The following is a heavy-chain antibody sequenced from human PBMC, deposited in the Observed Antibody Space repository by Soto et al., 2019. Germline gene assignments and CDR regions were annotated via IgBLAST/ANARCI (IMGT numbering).Heavy chain of an antibody. CDR1: GFTFSSYA. V-gene: IGHV3-30-3*01. Sequence: GGSLRLSCAASGFTFSSYAMHWVRQAPGKGLEWVAVISYDGSNKYYADSVKGRFTISRDNSKNTLYLQMNSLRAEDTAVYYCARDGGIAAAGTSSTVGMDVWGQGTTVPVSS. J-gene: IGHJ6*02. CDR2: ISYDGSNK. CDR3: ARDGGIAAAGTSSTVGMDV. D-gene: IGHD6-13*01.